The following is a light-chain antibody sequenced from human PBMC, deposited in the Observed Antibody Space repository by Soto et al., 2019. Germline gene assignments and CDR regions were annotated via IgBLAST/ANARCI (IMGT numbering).Light chain of an antibody. CDR3: LQDDGASWT. J-gene: IGKJ1*01. CDR2: AAS. V-gene: IGKV1-6*01. CDR1: RDVGSD. Sequence: TQMTQSPLSLSASVGEKIIITCRASRDVGSDVSWYQQKPVQAPKLVLYAASNLYTGVPSRFSGRRSGTEFTLTSSILQPEDFASYYCLQDDGASWTFGQGTKVEIE.